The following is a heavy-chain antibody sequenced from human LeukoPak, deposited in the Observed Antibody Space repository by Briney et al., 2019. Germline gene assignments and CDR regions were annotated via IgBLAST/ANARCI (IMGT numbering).Heavy chain of an antibody. J-gene: IGHJ2*01. D-gene: IGHD2-2*01. CDR1: GFTVSSKY. CDR2: IWYDGSNK. V-gene: IGHV3-33*08. CDR3: ARAGSPTTWYFDL. Sequence: AGGSLRLSCAASGFTVSSKYMSWVRQAPGKGLEWVTIIWYDGSNKYYADSAKGRFTISRDNSKNTLYLQMNSLTAEDTAVYYCARAGSPTTWYFDLWGRGTLVTVSS.